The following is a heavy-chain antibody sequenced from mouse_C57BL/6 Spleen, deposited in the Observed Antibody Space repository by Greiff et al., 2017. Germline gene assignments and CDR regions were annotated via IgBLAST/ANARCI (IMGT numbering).Heavy chain of an antibody. Sequence: QVQLQQSGAELVKPGASVKLSCKASGYTFTSYWMQWVKQRPGQGLEWIGEIDPSDSYTNYNQKFKGKATLTVETSSSTAYIQLSSLTSEDSAVYYCAPYGNYAMDYWGQGTSVTASS. CDR2: IDPSDSYT. CDR1: GYTFTSYW. J-gene: IGHJ4*01. D-gene: IGHD2-1*01. V-gene: IGHV1-50*01. CDR3: APYGNYAMDY.